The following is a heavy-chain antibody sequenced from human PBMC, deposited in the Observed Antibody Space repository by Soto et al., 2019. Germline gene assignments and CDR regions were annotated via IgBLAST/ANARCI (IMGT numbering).Heavy chain of an antibody. CDR1: VFTFSSYG. J-gene: IGHJ6*02. D-gene: IGHD5-18*01. CDR2: ISYDGSNK. CDR3: AKDLGIHYYYYGMDV. Sequence: GGSLRLSCAASVFTFSSYGMHWVRQAPGKGLEWVAVISYDGSNKYYADSVKGRFTISRDNSKNTLYLQMNSLRAEDTAVYYCAKDLGIHYYYYGMDVWGQGTTVTVSS. V-gene: IGHV3-30*18.